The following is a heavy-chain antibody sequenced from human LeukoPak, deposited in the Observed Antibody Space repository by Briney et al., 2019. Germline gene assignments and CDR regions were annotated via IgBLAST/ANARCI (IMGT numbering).Heavy chain of an antibody. CDR2: IYHSGST. CDR3: ARGRDIVVVPAANYYFGY. CDR1: GGSISSSNW. D-gene: IGHD2-2*01. Sequence: PSGTLSLTCAVSGGSISSSNWWSWVRQPPGKGLEWIGEIYHSGSTNYNPSLKSRVTISVDKSKNQFSLKLSSVTAADTAVYYCARGRDIVVVPAANYYFGYWGQGTLVTVSS. V-gene: IGHV4-4*02. J-gene: IGHJ4*02.